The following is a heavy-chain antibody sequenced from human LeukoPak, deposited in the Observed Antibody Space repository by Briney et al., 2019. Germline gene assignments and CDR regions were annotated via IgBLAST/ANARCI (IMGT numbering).Heavy chain of an antibody. Sequence: ASVKVSCKASGYTFTGYYMHWVRQAPGQGLEWMGWINPNSGGTSYAQKFQGRVTMTRDTSISTAYMELSRLRSDDTAVYYRARGSDYEDAFDIWGQGTMVTVSS. CDR1: GYTFTGYY. CDR3: ARGSDYEDAFDI. J-gene: IGHJ3*02. D-gene: IGHD4-17*01. CDR2: INPNSGGT. V-gene: IGHV1-2*02.